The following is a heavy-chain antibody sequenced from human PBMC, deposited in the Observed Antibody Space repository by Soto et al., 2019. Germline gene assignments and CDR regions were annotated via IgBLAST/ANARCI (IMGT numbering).Heavy chain of an antibody. V-gene: IGHV4-30-2*01. CDR3: ARDQLEGNWFDP. D-gene: IGHD1-1*01. Sequence: QLQLQESGSGLVKPSQTLSLTCTVSGGSISSGGYSWNWIRQAPGKGLEWIGYIYHSGYTLYNPSLKGRVTISVDKPKNHFSPNLTSVTAADTAVYYCARDQLEGNWFDPWGQGTLVTVSS. CDR2: IYHSGYT. CDR1: GGSISSGGYS. J-gene: IGHJ5*02.